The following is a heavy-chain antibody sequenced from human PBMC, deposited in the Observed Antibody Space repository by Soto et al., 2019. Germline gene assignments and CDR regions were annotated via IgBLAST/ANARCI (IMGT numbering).Heavy chain of an antibody. V-gene: IGHV1-69*13. CDR3: GRGDGYNYEGVPDY. J-gene: IGHJ4*02. CDR1: GGTFSSYA. Sequence: SVEVSCKASGGTFSSYAISWVRQAPGQGLEWMGGIIPIFGTANYAQKFQGRVTITADESTSTAYMELSSLRSEDTAVYYCGRGDGYNYEGVPDYWGQGTLVTVSS. D-gene: IGHD5-12*01. CDR2: IIPIFGTA.